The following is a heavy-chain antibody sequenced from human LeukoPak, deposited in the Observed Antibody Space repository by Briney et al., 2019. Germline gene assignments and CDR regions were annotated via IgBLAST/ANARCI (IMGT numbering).Heavy chain of an antibody. J-gene: IGHJ4*02. Sequence: SETLSLTCSVSGDSVSSGNSYWNWIRQPPGKGLEWIGSIYNSGRTKYNPSLKSRVTISADTSKNQFSLKLSSVIATDTAVYYCARNLGIWGQGILVTVSS. V-gene: IGHV4-61*01. CDR2: IYNSGRT. CDR3: ARNLGI. CDR1: GDSVSSGNSY.